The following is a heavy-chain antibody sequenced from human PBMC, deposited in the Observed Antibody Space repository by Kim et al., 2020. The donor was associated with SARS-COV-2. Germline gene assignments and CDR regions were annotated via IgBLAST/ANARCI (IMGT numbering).Heavy chain of an antibody. CDR2: IFSNGNT. CDR1: GGSVRNYY. CDR3: ARVHTTIAVAEYFDY. D-gene: IGHD6-19*01. Sequence: SETLSLTCTVSGGSVRNYYWTWVRQPPGKGLEWIAYIFSNGNTNYNPSLKSRVTISVDTSKNQFSLKLTSVTAADTAVYYCARVHTTIAVAEYFDYWGQGTLVTVSS. V-gene: IGHV4-59*02. J-gene: IGHJ4*02.